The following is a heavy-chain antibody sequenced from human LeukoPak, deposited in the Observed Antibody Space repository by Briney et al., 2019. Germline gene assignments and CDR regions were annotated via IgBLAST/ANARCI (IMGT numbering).Heavy chain of an antibody. V-gene: IGHV1-2*02. D-gene: IGHD1-26*01. CDR3: ARDSGNYFDY. Sequence: EASVKVSCKAFGYTFTGYYIHWVRQAPGQGLEWMGWIDPNSGGTNYAQKFQDRVSMTRDTAISTVYMELSRLISDDTAVYYCARDSGNYFDYWGQGTLVTVSS. CDR2: IDPNSGGT. J-gene: IGHJ4*02. CDR1: GYTFTGYY.